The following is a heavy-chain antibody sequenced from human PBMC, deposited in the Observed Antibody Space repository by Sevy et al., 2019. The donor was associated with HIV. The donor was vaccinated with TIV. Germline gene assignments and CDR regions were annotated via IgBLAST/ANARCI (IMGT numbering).Heavy chain of an antibody. CDR1: GGSISSYY. CDR2: MHNSGNT. D-gene: IGHD3-22*01. V-gene: IGHV4-59*01. CDR3: ARATYYSDSSGSFDY. J-gene: IGHJ4*02. Sequence: SETLSLTCTVSGGSISSYYWSWIRQPPGKGLEWIGYMHNSGNTNYNPSLMRRVMISIDTSKNQFSLRLSSVTAADTAVYYCARATYYSDSSGSFDYWGQGILVTVSS.